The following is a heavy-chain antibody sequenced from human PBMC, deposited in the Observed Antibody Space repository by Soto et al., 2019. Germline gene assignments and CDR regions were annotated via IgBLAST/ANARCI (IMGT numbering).Heavy chain of an antibody. J-gene: IGHJ6*03. Sequence: EVQLVESGGGLVKPGGSLRLSCAASGFTFSSYSMNWVRQAPGKGLEWVSSISSSSSYIYYADSVKGRFTISRDNARNALYLHMNSLRAEDKAVYYCARDGYCSGGSCTRRKNYYYYYMDVWGKGTTVTVSS. V-gene: IGHV3-21*01. CDR2: ISSSSSYI. CDR3: ARDGYCSGGSCTRRKNYYYYYMDV. D-gene: IGHD2-15*01. CDR1: GFTFSSYS.